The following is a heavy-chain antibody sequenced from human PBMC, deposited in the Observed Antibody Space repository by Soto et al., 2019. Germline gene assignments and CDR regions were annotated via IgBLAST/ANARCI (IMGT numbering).Heavy chain of an antibody. CDR2: TIPILGTA. Sequence: SVKVSCKASGGTFSSFAINWVRQAPGQGPEWMGGTIPILGTANYAQKFQGRVTIIADETTNTASLELTSLRSEDTAVYYCARGSALDIWGQGTTVTVSS. CDR3: ARGSALDI. CDR1: GGTFSSFA. V-gene: IGHV1-69*13. J-gene: IGHJ6*02.